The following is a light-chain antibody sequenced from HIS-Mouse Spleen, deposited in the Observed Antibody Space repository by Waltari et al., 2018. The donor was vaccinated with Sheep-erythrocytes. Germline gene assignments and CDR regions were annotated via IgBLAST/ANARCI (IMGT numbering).Light chain of an antibody. V-gene: IGKV1D-13*01. CDR3: QQFNNYPRT. CDR2: DAS. Sequence: AIKLTQSPSSLSASVGDRVTITCRASQGISSALAWYQQKPGKAPKLLIYDASSLESGVPSRFSGSGSGTDFPLTISSLQPEDFATYYCQQFNNYPRTFGQGTKVEIK. CDR1: QGISSA. J-gene: IGKJ1*01.